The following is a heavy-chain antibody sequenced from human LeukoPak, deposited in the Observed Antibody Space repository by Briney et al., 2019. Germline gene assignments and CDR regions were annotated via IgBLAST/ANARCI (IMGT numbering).Heavy chain of an antibody. J-gene: IGHJ4*02. D-gene: IGHD6-13*01. CDR2: ISSSSSTI. Sequence: PGGSLRLSCAASGFTFSSYAMSWVRQAPGKGLEWVSFISSSSSTIYYAGSVQGRFTISRDNAKNSLYLQMNSLRAEDTAVYYCARDRSSGSSWYRADYWGQGTLVTVSS. V-gene: IGHV3-48*04. CDR3: ARDRSSGSSWYRADY. CDR1: GFTFSSYA.